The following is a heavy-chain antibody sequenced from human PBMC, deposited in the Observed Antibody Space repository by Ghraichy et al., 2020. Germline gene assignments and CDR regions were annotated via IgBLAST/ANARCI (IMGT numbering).Heavy chain of an antibody. CDR1: GGSNSSYY. CDR2: IDYSGST. V-gene: IGHV4-59*01. D-gene: IGHD6-13*01. J-gene: IGHJ3*02. Sequence: SETLSLTCTDPGGSNSSYYWTCTRPPLGKRLEWIWHIDYSGSTNYNPSLKSRVTISVDTSKNQFSLKLSSVTAADTAVYYCARDRYSSSYDAFDIWGQGTMLTVSS. CDR3: ARDRYSSSYDAFDI.